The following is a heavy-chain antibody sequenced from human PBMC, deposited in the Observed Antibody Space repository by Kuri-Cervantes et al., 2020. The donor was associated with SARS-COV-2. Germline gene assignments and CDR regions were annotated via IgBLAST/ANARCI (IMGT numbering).Heavy chain of an antibody. J-gene: IGHJ4*02. CDR1: GYTFTGYY. CDR2: INPNSGGT. D-gene: IGHD6-6*01. Sequence: GGSLRLSGKGSGYTFTGYYMHGVRQAPGQGLEWMGWINPNSGGTNYAQKFQGRVTLTRDTSISTAYMELSSLRSDDTAIYYCAKFIEARPDGGYYFDYWGQGTLVTVSS. CDR3: AKFIEARPDGGYYFDY. V-gene: IGHV1-2*02.